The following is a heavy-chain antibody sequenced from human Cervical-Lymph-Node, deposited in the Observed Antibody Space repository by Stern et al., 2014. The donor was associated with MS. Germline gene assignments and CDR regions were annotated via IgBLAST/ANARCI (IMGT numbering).Heavy chain of an antibody. D-gene: IGHD3-3*01. CDR2: IIPIFGTT. J-gene: IGHJ4*02. V-gene: IGHV1-69*01. Sequence: QVQLGQSGAEVKKPGSSVKVSCKASGGTFSSYAFSWVRQAPGQGLEWMGGIIPIFGTTNYAQKFQGRVTIIADESTSTAYMELSRLSSEDTAVYYCARHGDYDYYLDYWGQGTLVTVSS. CDR1: GGTFSSYA. CDR3: ARHGDYDYYLDY.